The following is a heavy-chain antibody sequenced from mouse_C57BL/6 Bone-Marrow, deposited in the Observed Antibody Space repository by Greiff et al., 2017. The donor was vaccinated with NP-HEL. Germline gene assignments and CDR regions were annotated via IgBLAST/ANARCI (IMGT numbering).Heavy chain of an antibody. J-gene: IGHJ2*01. CDR3: ARRRYYDYDNVFDY. D-gene: IGHD2-4*01. V-gene: IGHV1-64*01. CDR1: GYTFTSYW. Sequence: VQLQQSGAELVKPGASVKLSCKASGYTFTSYWMHWVKQRPGQGLEWIGMIHPNSGNTNYNEKFKGKVTLTVDKSSSTAYMQLSSLTSEDSAVYYCARRRYYDYDNVFDYWGQGTTLTVSS. CDR2: IHPNSGNT.